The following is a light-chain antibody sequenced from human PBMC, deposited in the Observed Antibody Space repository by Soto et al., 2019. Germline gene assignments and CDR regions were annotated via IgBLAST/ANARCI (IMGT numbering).Light chain of an antibody. CDR2: SNN. Sequence: QSVLTQPPSASGTPGQRATISCSGSSSNIGSNTVSWYQQLPQRAPKLLIFSNNQRPSGVPDRFSGSKSGTSASLAISGLQSEDEADYYCATWADGLNSDVFGTGTKGTVL. CDR1: SSNIGSNT. CDR3: ATWADGLNSDV. V-gene: IGLV1-44*01. J-gene: IGLJ1*01.